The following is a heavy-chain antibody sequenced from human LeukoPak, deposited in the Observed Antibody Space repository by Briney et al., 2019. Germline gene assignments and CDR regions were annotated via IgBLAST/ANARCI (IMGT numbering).Heavy chain of an antibody. CDR3: ARQPSGSYPAAMDV. CDR2: IYSSGST. D-gene: IGHD1-26*01. Sequence: SETLSLTCTVSGGSISSYYWSWIRQPPGKGLEWIGYIYSSGSTNYNPSLKSRVTISVDTSKKQFSLKLSSVTAADTAVYYCARQPSGSYPAAMDVWGQGTTVTVS. CDR1: GGSISSYY. V-gene: IGHV4-59*08. J-gene: IGHJ6*02.